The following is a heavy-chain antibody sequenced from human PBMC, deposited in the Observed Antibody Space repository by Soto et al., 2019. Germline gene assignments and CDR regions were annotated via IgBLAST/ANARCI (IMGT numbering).Heavy chain of an antibody. CDR2: ISHDGSNK. V-gene: IGHV3-30*18. Sequence: QVQLVESGGGVVQPVRSLRLSCAASGFTFSGYGMHWVRQDPGKGLEWVAVISHDGSNKFFADSVKSRFTISRDNSQNTLYLQMNSLRAEDTAVYYCANPRLAVAGYLHCLDVWGQGTTVTGSS. CDR1: GFTFSGYG. D-gene: IGHD6-19*01. CDR3: ANPRLAVAGYLHCLDV. J-gene: IGHJ6*02.